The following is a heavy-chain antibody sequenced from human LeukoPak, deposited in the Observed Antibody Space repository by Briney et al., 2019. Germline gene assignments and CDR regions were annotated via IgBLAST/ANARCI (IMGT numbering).Heavy chain of an antibody. CDR2: INWNGGST. CDR3: ARAGRAPDFWSGYEDY. CDR1: GFTFDDYG. Sequence: GGSLRLSCAASGFTFDDYGMSWVRQAPGKGLEWVAGINWNGGSTGYADSVKGRFTISRDNAKNSLYLRMNSLRAEDTAVYYCARAGRAPDFWSGYEDYWGQGTLVTVSS. D-gene: IGHD3-3*01. V-gene: IGHV3-20*04. J-gene: IGHJ4*02.